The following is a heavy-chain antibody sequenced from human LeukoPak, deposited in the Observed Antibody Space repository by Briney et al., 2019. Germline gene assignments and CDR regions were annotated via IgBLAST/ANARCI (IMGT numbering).Heavy chain of an antibody. V-gene: IGHV3-30*03. CDR2: ISYDGSNK. CDR3: ARDLVVWSGYNDYYYYGMDV. Sequence: GGSLRLSCAASGFTFSSYGMHWVRQAPGKGLEWVAVISYDGSNKYYADSVKGRFTISRDNSKNTLYLQMNSLRAEDTAVYYCARDLVVWSGYNDYYYYGMDVWGQGTTVTASS. CDR1: GFTFSSYG. J-gene: IGHJ6*02. D-gene: IGHD3-3*01.